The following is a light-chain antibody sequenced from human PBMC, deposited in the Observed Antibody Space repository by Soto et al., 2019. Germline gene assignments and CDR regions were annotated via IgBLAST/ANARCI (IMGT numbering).Light chain of an antibody. V-gene: IGKV1-5*03. J-gene: IGKJ5*01. Sequence: DIQMTQSPSTLSASVGDRVTITCRASQSISSWLAWYQQKPGKAPKLLIYQASGLESGVPSRFSGSGTGTEFNLTISSLQPDDFATYYCQQYNSYPITFGQGTRLEIK. CDR2: QAS. CDR3: QQYNSYPIT. CDR1: QSISSW.